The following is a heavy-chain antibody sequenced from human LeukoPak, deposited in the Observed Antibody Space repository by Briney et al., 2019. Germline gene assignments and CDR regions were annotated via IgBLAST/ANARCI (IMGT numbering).Heavy chain of an antibody. V-gene: IGHV3-21*01. CDR3: ASPFDGYNRNFDY. J-gene: IGHJ4*02. Sequence: GGSLRLSCAASGFTFSSFSMNWVRQAPGKGLEWVSSISSSSSYIYYADSVKGRFTISRDNAKNSLYLQMNSLRAEDTAVYYCASPFDGYNRNFDYWGQGTLVTVSS. CDR2: ISSSSSYI. D-gene: IGHD5-24*01. CDR1: GFTFSSFS.